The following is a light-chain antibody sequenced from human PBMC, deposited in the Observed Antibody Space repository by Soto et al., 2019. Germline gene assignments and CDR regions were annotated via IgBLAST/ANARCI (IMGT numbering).Light chain of an antibody. J-gene: IGKJ3*01. CDR1: QSVSSSY. CDR2: GAS. V-gene: IGKV3-20*01. Sequence: EIVLTQSPGTLSLSPGERATLSCRASQSVSSSYLAWYQQQPGQAPRLLIYGASSRSTGIPDRFSGSGSGTDFTLTISRLEPVDFAVYYCQQYCSSPSFTFGPGTKVDIK. CDR3: QQYCSSPSFT.